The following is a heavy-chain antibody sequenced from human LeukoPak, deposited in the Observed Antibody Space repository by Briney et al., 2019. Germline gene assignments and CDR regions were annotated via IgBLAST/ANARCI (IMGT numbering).Heavy chain of an antibody. CDR1: GFTFSSYA. CDR3: ARALVTRLGAFDI. Sequence: GGSLRLSCAASGFTFSSYAMHWVRQAPGKGLEWVSRTKSDGSGTNYADSVKGRFTISRDNAQNTLYLQMNNLGVDDTAVYYCARALVTRLGAFDIWGQGTMVIVFS. CDR2: TKSDGSGT. J-gene: IGHJ3*02. V-gene: IGHV3-74*01. D-gene: IGHD1-26*01.